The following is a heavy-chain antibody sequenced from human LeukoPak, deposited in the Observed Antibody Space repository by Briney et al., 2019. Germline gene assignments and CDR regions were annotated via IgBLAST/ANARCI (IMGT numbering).Heavy chain of an antibody. Sequence: PGESLQISCKGSGYRFTSYWISCVRQLPGKGLEWMGRIDPSDSYTNYSPSFQGHVTISADKSISTAYLQWSSLKASDTAMYYCARHLPYYYYGMDVWGKGTTVTVSS. CDR1: GYRFTSYW. CDR3: ARHLPYYYYGMDV. V-gene: IGHV5-10-1*01. J-gene: IGHJ6*04. CDR2: IDPSDSYT.